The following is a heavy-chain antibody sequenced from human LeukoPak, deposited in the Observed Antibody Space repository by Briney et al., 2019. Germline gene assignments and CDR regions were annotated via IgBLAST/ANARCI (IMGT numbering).Heavy chain of an antibody. CDR3: ARAIAAAG. Sequence: GGSLRLSCAASGFTFSRYWIHWVRQAPGKGLEWVSRINPDGSTTTYADSVKGRFTISRDNAKNTVYLQMNSLRAEDTAVYYCARAIAAAGWGQGTLVTVSS. V-gene: IGHV3-74*01. J-gene: IGHJ4*02. CDR1: GFTFSRYW. D-gene: IGHD6-13*01. CDR2: INPDGSTT.